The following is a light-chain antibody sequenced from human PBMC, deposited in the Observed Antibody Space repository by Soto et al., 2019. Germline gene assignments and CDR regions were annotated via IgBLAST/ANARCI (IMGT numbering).Light chain of an antibody. V-gene: IGLV2-14*01. CDR3: SSYTSNNTSYV. CDR1: SSDVGTYNY. J-gene: IGLJ1*01. CDR2: DVS. Sequence: QSALTQPASVSGSPGQSITISCTGTSSDVGTYNYVSWYQQHPGRAPKLMIYDVSNRPSGVSNRFSGSKSGNTASLTISGLQAEDEADYYCSSYTSNNTSYVFGTGTKLTVL.